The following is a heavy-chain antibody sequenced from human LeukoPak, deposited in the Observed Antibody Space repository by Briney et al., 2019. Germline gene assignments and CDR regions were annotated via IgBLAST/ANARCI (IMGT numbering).Heavy chain of an antibody. V-gene: IGHV3-33*01. CDR3: ASDYYDSSGYYSYAFDI. CDR1: GFTFSSYG. Sequence: GRSLRLSCAASGFTFSSYGMHWVRQAPSKGLEWVAVIWYDGSNKYYADSVKGRFTISRDNSKNTLYLQMNSLRAEDTAVYYCASDYYDSSGYYSYAFDIWGQGTMVTVSS. CDR2: IWYDGSNK. J-gene: IGHJ3*02. D-gene: IGHD3-22*01.